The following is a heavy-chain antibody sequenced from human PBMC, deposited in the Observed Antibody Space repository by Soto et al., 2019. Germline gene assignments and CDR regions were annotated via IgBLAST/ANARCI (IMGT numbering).Heavy chain of an antibody. Sequence: EVQLVESGGGLVRAGGSLRLSCAASGFTFSSYSMHWVRQAPGKGLEWVSYISSSSGTIYYADSVKGRFTISRDNAKNSLFLQMNSLRAEDTAVYYCARGWNDFHYWGQGTLVTVSS. CDR1: GFTFSSYS. CDR3: ARGWNDFHY. V-gene: IGHV3-48*01. D-gene: IGHD1-1*01. CDR2: ISSSSGTI. J-gene: IGHJ4*02.